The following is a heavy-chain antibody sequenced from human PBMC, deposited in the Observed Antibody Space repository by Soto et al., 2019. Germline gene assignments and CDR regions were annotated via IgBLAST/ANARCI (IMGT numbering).Heavy chain of an antibody. CDR3: ARGYR. CDR1: RFTFSSYW. CDR2: IKQDGSEK. V-gene: IGHV3-7*04. J-gene: IGHJ5*02. Sequence: EVQLVESGGGLVQPGGSLRLSCAASRFTFSSYWMSWVRQAPGKGLEWVASIKQDGSEKYYVDSVKGRFTISRDNAKNSLFLQMNSLRDEDTAVYYCARGYRWGQGTPVTVSS.